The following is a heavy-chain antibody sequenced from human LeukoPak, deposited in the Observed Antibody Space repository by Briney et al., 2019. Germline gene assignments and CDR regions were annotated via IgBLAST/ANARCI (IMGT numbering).Heavy chain of an antibody. CDR1: GYTFTSYD. J-gene: IGHJ5*02. V-gene: IGHV1-8*03. CDR3: ARVPPSTSDLRFDP. D-gene: IGHD5/OR15-5a*01. Sequence: ASVKVSCKASGYTFTSYDINWVRQATGQGLEWMGWMNPNSGNTGYAQKFQGRVTITRNTSISTAYMELSSLRSEDTAVYYCARVPPSTSDLRFDPWGQGTLVTVSS. CDR2: MNPNSGNT.